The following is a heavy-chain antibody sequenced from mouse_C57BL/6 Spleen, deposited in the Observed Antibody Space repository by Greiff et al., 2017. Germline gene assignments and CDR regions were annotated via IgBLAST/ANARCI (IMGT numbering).Heavy chain of an antibody. CDR1: GFPFSSYA. CDR3: ASDQGDY. V-gene: IGHV5-4*03. J-gene: IGHJ4*01. Sequence: EVKLLESGGCLVKPGGSLKLSCAASGFPFSSYAMSWVRHTPGKRLEWVATVSDGGSYTYYPDNVKGRFTISRDNAKNNLYLQMSQLKSVDTAMYDCASDQGDYWGEGTSVSVSS. CDR2: VSDGGSYT. D-gene: IGHD3-2*02.